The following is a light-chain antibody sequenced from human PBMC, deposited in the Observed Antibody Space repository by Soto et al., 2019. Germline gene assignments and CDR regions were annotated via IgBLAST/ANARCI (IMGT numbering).Light chain of an antibody. J-gene: IGKJ1*01. V-gene: IGKV1-5*03. Sequence: DVQLTQSRSTLYASVGDRVTITCRASQSINGWLALYQQQPVQAPNLLIYKASTLESGVPSRFSGSGSGTEFTLTISSLQPDDVATFYCQHYNSYPWTFGQRTKVDI. CDR3: QHYNSYPWT. CDR1: QSINGW. CDR2: KAS.